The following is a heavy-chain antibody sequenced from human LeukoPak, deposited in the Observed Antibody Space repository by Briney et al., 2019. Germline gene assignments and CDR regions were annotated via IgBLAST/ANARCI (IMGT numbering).Heavy chain of an antibody. D-gene: IGHD6-6*01. J-gene: IGHJ3*02. CDR3: AKAQYSSSSADAFDI. V-gene: IGHV3-23*01. CDR1: GFTFSSYA. CDR2: ISGSGGST. Sequence: GGSLRLSCAASGFTFSSYAMSWVRQAPGKGLEWVSAISGSGGSTYYADSVKGRFAISRDNSKNTLYLQMNSLRAEDTAVYYCAKAQYSSSSADAFDIWGQGTMVTVSS.